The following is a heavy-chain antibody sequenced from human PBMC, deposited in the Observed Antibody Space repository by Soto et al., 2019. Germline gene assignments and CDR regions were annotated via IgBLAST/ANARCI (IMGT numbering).Heavy chain of an antibody. CDR1: GGSVSSDAYY. CDR3: AKGFSSGWYVDS. CDR2: ILSDGGT. D-gene: IGHD6-19*01. V-gene: IGHV4-61*08. J-gene: IGHJ4*02. Sequence: QVQLQESGPGLVKPSGTLSLTCSVSGGSVSSDAYYWSWIRQPPGKTLEWIGFILSDGGTSTNPSLRSRLSISVDTSRNQFSLRLTSVTASDTGVYFCAKGFSSGWYVDSWGRGTLVTVSS.